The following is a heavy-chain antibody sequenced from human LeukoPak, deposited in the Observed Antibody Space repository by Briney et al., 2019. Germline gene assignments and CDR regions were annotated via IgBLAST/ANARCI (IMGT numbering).Heavy chain of an antibody. Sequence: SETLSLTCAVYGGSFSGCYWGWIRQPPGEGLEWIGSIYYSGSTYYNPSLKSRVTISVDTSKNQFSLKLSSVTAADTAVYYCAGGYCSSTSCYIFCDYYYGMDVWGQGTTVTVSS. D-gene: IGHD2-2*02. J-gene: IGHJ6*02. V-gene: IGHV4-34*01. CDR1: GGSFSGCY. CDR2: IYYSGST. CDR3: AGGYCSSTSCYIFCDYYYGMDV.